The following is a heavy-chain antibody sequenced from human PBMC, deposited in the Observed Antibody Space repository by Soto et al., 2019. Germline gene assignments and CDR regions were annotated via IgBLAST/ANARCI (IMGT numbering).Heavy chain of an antibody. Sequence: EVQLLESGGGLVQPGGSLRLSCAASGFSFSSYAMVWVRQAPGKGLEWVSVISARGGSLYFADSVKGRFTISRDTSKNVLSLEMNSLRAEDTATYFCAKGSIESSASVDNWGQGTLVVVSS. CDR1: GFSFSSYA. J-gene: IGHJ4*02. D-gene: IGHD1-26*01. V-gene: IGHV3-23*01. CDR3: AKGSIESSASVDN. CDR2: ISARGGSL.